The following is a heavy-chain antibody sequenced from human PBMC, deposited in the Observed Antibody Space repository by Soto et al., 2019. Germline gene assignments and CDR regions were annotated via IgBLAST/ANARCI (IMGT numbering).Heavy chain of an antibody. Sequence: QVQLVQSGAEVKKPGASVKVSCKASGYTFTSYTMHWVRQPPGQRLEWMGWINAGNGNTKYSQKFQGRVTITRDTSASTAYMELSSLRSEDTAVYYCARGLTMVRGVILDAFDIWGQGTMVTVSS. V-gene: IGHV1-3*01. CDR2: INAGNGNT. CDR1: GYTFTSYT. J-gene: IGHJ3*02. D-gene: IGHD3-10*01. CDR3: ARGLTMVRGVILDAFDI.